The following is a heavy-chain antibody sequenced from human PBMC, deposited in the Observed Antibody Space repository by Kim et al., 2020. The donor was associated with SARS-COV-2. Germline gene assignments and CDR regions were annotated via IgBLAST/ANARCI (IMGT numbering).Heavy chain of an antibody. J-gene: IGHJ6*02. Sequence: SETLSLTCTVSGGSISSGDYYWSWIRQPPGKGLEWIGYIYYSGSTYYNPSLKSRVTISVDTSKNQFSLKLSSVTAADTAVYYCARVPYRYYYYGMDVWGQGTTVTVSS. CDR3: ARVPYRYYYYGMDV. V-gene: IGHV4-30-4*01. D-gene: IGHD1-26*01. CDR2: IYYSGST. CDR1: GGSISSGDYY.